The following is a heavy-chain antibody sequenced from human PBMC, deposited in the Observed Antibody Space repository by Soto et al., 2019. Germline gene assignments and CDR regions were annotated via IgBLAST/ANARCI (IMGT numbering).Heavy chain of an antibody. CDR3: ARNYGGNSVFGAFDI. J-gene: IGHJ3*02. V-gene: IGHV1-3*01. CDR2: INPGNGNT. CDR1: GYTFTSYA. Sequence: ASVKVSCKASGYTFTSYAMHWVRQAPGQRLEWMGWINPGNGNTKYSQKFQGRVTITADESASTAYMELSSLRSEDTAVYYCARNYGGNSVFGAFDIWGQGTMVTVSS. D-gene: IGHD4-17*01.